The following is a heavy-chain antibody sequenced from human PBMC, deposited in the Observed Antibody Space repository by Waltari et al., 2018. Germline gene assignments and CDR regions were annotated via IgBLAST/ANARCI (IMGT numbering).Heavy chain of an antibody. Sequence: EVQLVESGGGLIQPGGSLRLSCAASGFTVSSNYMSWVRQAPGKGLEWVSVIYSGSSTYYADSVKGRFTISRDNSKNTLYLQMNSLRAEDTAVYYCARDLGVPAAGMWFGPWGQGTLVTVSS. J-gene: IGHJ5*02. CDR3: ARDLGVPAAGMWFGP. CDR2: IYSGSST. V-gene: IGHV3-53*01. CDR1: GFTVSSNY. D-gene: IGHD6-13*01.